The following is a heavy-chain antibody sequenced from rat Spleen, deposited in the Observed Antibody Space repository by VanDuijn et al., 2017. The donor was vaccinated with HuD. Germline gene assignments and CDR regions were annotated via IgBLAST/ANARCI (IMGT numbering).Heavy chain of an antibody. CDR3: ARRDGYDFDY. CDR2: ISSDGSAT. CDR1: GFTFTDHF. Sequence: EVQLVESDGGLVQPGRSLKLSCAASGFTFTDHFMAWVRQAPTKGLEWVATISSDGSATYYRDSVKGRFTVSRDTAKSTLYLQMDSLRSEDTATYYCARRDGYDFDYWGQGVMVTVSS. V-gene: IGHV5-29*01. D-gene: IGHD1-12*03. J-gene: IGHJ2*01.